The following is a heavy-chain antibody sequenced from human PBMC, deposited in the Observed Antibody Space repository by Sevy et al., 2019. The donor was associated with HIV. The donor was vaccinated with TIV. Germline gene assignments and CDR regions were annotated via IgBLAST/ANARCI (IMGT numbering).Heavy chain of an antibody. Sequence: WGSLRLSCAASGFTFSSYEMTWVRQTPGEGLEWISYISSSGTNIYYGGFLEGRFTISRNNPKNSLYLQMNSLRAEDTAVYYWARKGGGYDIGFDPWGQGTLVTVSS. CDR1: GFTFSSYE. D-gene: IGHD3-22*01. CDR3: ARKGGGYDIGFDP. V-gene: IGHV3-48*03. CDR2: ISSSGTNI. J-gene: IGHJ5*02.